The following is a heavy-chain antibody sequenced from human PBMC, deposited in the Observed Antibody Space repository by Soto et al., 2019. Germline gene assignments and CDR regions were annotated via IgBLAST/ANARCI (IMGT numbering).Heavy chain of an antibody. CDR3: ARDLAVGLVDY. J-gene: IGHJ4*02. Sequence: QVQLVQSGAEVKKPGASVKVSCKASGYTFTSYGISWVRQAPGQGREWMGWISAYNGNIKYAQKLQGRVTMTTDTTTNRAKMELMSLRSNDTAVYYCARDLAVGLVDYWGQGTLVTVSS. CDR2: ISAYNGNI. CDR1: GYTFTSYG. D-gene: IGHD6-19*01. V-gene: IGHV1-18*01.